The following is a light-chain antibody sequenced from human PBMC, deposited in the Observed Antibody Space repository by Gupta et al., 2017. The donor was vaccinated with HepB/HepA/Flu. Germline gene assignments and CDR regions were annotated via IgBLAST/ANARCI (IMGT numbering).Light chain of an antibody. Sequence: QSVLTQPPSVSAAPGQKVTISCSGSTSNIRNNYVSWYQQLPETAPKLLIYDNEKRPSGIPDRFSASKSATSATLDIAGLRTEDEAVYYCGTWDSSWNEFVFGTGTEVTVL. J-gene: IGLJ1*01. CDR2: DNE. CDR1: TSNIRNNY. V-gene: IGLV1-51*01. CDR3: GTWDSSWNEFV.